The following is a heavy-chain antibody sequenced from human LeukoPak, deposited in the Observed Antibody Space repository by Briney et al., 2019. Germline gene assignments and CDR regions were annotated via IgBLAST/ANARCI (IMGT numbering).Heavy chain of an antibody. Sequence: GESLKIFCKAYGYSFFSNYWIAWVRQMPGKGLEWMGILYPGDSDSRYSPSFQGRVTISADRSISTAYLHWSSLKVSDTAMYYCARASRDGYNQNFDYWGQGTLVTVSS. D-gene: IGHD5-24*01. CDR3: ARASRDGYNQNFDY. CDR2: LYPGDSDS. J-gene: IGHJ4*02. CDR1: GYSFFSNYW. V-gene: IGHV5-51*01.